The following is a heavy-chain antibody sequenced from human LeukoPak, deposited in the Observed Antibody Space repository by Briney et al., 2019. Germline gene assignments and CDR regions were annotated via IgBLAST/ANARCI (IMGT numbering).Heavy chain of an antibody. CDR2: IYYSVST. CDR1: GGSISNYY. J-gene: IGHJ5*02. Sequence: PSETLSLTCTVSGGSISNYYWSWIRQPPGKGLEWIGFIYYSVSTTYNPSLKSRATISVDTSKNQFSLKLSSVTAADTAVYYCARGTMMVGPWGQGTLVTVSS. V-gene: IGHV4-59*01. D-gene: IGHD3-22*01. CDR3: ARGTMMVGP.